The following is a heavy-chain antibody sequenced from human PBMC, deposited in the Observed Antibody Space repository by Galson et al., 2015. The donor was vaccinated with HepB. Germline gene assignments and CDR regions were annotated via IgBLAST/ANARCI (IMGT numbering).Heavy chain of an antibody. Sequence: SLRFSCAASGFTFSGSGIHWVRLASGKGLEWVGRIRNRANNYATAYAASVRGRFTVSRDDSKNTAYLQMNSLKTEDAAVYYCTRPGYGSSWFLDYSHGMDIWGQGTTVTVS. CDR2: IRNRANNYAT. V-gene: IGHV3-73*01. CDR1: GFTFSGSG. CDR3: TRPGYGSSWFLDYSHGMDI. D-gene: IGHD6-13*01. J-gene: IGHJ6*02.